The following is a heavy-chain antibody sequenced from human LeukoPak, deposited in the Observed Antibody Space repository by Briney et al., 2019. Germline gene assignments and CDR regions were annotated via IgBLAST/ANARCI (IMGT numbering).Heavy chain of an antibody. Sequence: GCSLRLSCAASGFTFSSYGIHWVRQAPGKGLEGVAFIRYDGSNKYYADTVKGRFTISRDNSKNTLYLQMNSLRAEDTAVYYCAKDYWAFWYSSGWPSRDWGQGTLVTVSS. D-gene: IGHD6-19*01. CDR2: IRYDGSNK. CDR3: AKDYWAFWYSSGWPSRD. V-gene: IGHV3-30*02. CDR1: GFTFSSYG. J-gene: IGHJ4*02.